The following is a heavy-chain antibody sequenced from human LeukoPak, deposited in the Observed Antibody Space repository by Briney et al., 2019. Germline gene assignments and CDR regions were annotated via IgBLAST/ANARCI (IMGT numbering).Heavy chain of an antibody. Sequence: SETLSLTCTVSGGSVSSGSYYWSWIRQPPGKGLEWIGYIYYSGSTNYNPSLKSRVTISVDTSKNQFSLKLSSVTAADTAVYYCARGHSRGVGYDYWGQGTLVTVSS. CDR3: ARGHSRGVGYDY. V-gene: IGHV4-61*01. J-gene: IGHJ4*02. CDR1: GGSVSSGSYY. D-gene: IGHD6-13*01. CDR2: IYYSGST.